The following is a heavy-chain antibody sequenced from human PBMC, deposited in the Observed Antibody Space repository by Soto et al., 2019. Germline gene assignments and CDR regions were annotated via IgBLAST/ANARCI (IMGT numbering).Heavy chain of an antibody. CDR2: IYSNGNT. J-gene: IGHJ4*02. CDR1: GDSINNYY. V-gene: IGHV4-4*07. Sequence: QVHLQESGPGLVRTSEALSLTCTVSGDSINNYYWSWMRLPAGKGLEWIGRIYSNGNTYYNPSLKSRVYMSVDTSKNQFSLILTTVTAADTAVYYCARGGAVATTAHFDHWGQGTLVTVSS. CDR3: ARGGAVATTAHFDH. D-gene: IGHD5-12*01.